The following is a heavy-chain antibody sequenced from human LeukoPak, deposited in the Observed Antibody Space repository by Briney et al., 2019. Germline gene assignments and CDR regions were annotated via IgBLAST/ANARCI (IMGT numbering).Heavy chain of an antibody. J-gene: IGHJ4*02. CDR1: GFTFSRDS. V-gene: IGHV3-48*01. Sequence: GGSLRLSCAASGFTFSRDSMNWVRQAPGKGLEWVSYISSSSSTIYYADSVKGRFTISRDNAKNSLYLQMNSLRAEDTAVYYCARQVSAAAGFFDYWGQGTLVTVSS. CDR2: ISSSSSTI. D-gene: IGHD6-13*01. CDR3: ARQVSAAAGFFDY.